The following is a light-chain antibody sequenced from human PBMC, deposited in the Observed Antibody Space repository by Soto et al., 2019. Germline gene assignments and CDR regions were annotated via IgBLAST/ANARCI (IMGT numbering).Light chain of an antibody. Sequence: EIVLTQSPATLSLSLGERATLSCGASQSVSSSYLAWYQQKPGLAPRLLIYDASSRATGIPDRFSGSGSGTDFTLTISRLEPEDFAVYYCQQYGSSPFGGGTKVDIK. J-gene: IGKJ4*01. CDR1: QSVSSSY. CDR2: DAS. CDR3: QQYGSSP. V-gene: IGKV3D-20*01.